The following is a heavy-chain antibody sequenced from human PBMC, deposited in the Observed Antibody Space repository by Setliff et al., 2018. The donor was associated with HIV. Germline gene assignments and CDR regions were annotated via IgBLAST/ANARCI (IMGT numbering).Heavy chain of an antibody. Sequence: PGGSLRLSCAASGFNFKTYGMTWVRQAPGKGLDWVAHIGSSNHGIHYTASVQGRFAVSRDNANNLLFLQMNNLRDEDTAVYYCARVGRIYYFEHWGQGTVVTVSS. D-gene: IGHD1-26*01. CDR2: IGSSNHGI. CDR3: ARVGRIYYFEH. V-gene: IGHV3-48*02. J-gene: IGHJ4*02. CDR1: GFNFKTYG.